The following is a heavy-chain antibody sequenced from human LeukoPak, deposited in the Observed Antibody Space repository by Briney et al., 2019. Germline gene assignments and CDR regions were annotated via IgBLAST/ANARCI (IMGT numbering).Heavy chain of an antibody. CDR1: GFTFSSYG. J-gene: IGHJ3*02. CDR3: ARQIVGATRKGAYDI. D-gene: IGHD1-26*01. CDR2: ISSSSSYI. V-gene: IGHV3-21*01. Sequence: GGSLRLSCAASGFTFSSYGMNWVRQAPGKGLEWVSSISSSSSYIYYADSVKGRFTISRDNAKNSLYLQMNSLRAEDTAVYYCARQIVGATRKGAYDIWGQGTMVTVSS.